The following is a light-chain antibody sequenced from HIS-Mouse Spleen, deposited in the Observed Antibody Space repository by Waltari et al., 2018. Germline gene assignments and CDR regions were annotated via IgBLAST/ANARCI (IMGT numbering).Light chain of an antibody. CDR1: ALPKKY. J-gene: IGLJ2*01. CDR2: EDS. Sequence: SYELTQPPSVSVSPGQTARITCPGDALPKKYAYWYQQKSGQAPVLAIYEDSKRPSGIPERFSGSSSGTMATLTISGAQVEDEADYYCYSIDSSGNHRVFGGGTKLTVL. V-gene: IGLV3-10*01. CDR3: YSIDSSGNHRV.